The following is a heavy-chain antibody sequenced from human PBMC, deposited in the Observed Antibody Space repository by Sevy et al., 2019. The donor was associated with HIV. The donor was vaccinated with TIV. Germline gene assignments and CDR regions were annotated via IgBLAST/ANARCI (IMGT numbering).Heavy chain of an antibody. J-gene: IGHJ5*02. CDR1: GFTFADYS. V-gene: IGHV3-43D*03. D-gene: IGHD5-12*01. CDR2: ITWDGGSA. CDR3: VKGRSVGYNHGTGTWIPDH. Sequence: GGSLRLSCAASGFTFADYSMHWVRQAPGKGLEWVSVITWDGGSAYYAESVEGRFTISRDNIKDSLHLQMNSLRPDDTALYYCVKGRSVGYNHGTGTWIPDHWGPGTLVTVSS.